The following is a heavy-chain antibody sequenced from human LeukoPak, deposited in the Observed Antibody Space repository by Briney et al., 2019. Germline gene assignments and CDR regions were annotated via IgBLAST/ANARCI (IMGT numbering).Heavy chain of an antibody. V-gene: IGHV3-23*01. D-gene: IGHD2-15*01. CDR1: GFTFSSYE. CDR3: AKVGGYPIKNYYMDV. J-gene: IGHJ6*03. Sequence: PGGSLRLSCAASGFTFSSYEMSWVRQAPGKGLEWVSAISGSGGSTYYADSVKGRFTISRDNSKNTLYLQMNSLRAEDTAVYYCAKVGGYPIKNYYMDVWGKGTTVTISS. CDR2: ISGSGGST.